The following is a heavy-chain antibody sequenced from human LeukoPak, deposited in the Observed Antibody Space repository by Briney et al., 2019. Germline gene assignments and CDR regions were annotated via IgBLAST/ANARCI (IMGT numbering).Heavy chain of an antibody. D-gene: IGHD3-22*01. CDR2: IYYSGST. CDR1: GGSISSSSYY. CDR3: ARHLITMIVVVPDFDY. V-gene: IGHV4-39*01. J-gene: IGHJ4*02. Sequence: SETLSLTCTVSGGSISSSSYYWGWIRQPPGKGLEWIGSIYYSGSTYYNPSLKSRVTISVDTSKNQFSLKLSSVTAADTAVYYCARHLITMIVVVPDFDYWGQGTLVTVSS.